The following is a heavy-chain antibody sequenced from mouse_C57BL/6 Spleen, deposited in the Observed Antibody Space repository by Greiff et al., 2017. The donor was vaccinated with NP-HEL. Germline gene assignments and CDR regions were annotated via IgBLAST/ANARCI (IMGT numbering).Heavy chain of an antibody. CDR1: GFTFSSYA. V-gene: IGHV5-4*01. CDR2: ISDGGSYT. Sequence: EVTLVESGGGLVKPGGSLKLSCAASGFTFSSYAMSWVRQTPEKRLEWVATISDGGSYTYYPDNVKGRFTISRDNAKNNLYLQMSHLKSEDTAMYYCARDEGLRRDAWFAYWGQGTLVTVSA. CDR3: ARDEGLRRDAWFAY. D-gene: IGHD2-4*01. J-gene: IGHJ3*01.